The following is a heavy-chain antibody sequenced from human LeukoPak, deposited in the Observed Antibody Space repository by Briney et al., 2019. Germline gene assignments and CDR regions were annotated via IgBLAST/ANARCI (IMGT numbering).Heavy chain of an antibody. CDR2: IKQDGSEK. V-gene: IGHV3-7*01. CDR3: ARDKGYSSSWYYYYYGMDV. Sequence: GGSLRLSCAASGFTFGSYWMSWVRQAPGKGLEWVANIKQDGSEKYYVDSVKGRFTISRDNAKNSLYLQMNSLRAEDTAVYYCARDKGYSSSWYYYYYGMDVWGQGTTVTVSS. J-gene: IGHJ6*02. CDR1: GFTFGSYW. D-gene: IGHD6-13*01.